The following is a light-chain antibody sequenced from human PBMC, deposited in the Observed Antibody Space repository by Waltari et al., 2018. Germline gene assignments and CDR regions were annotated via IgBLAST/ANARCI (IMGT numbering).Light chain of an antibody. CDR1: QTIRNN. CDR3: QETYTTLFT. V-gene: IGKV1-39*01. Sequence: DIQMTQSPPSLAESVGDSVTITCRARQTIRNNLNWYQQRPGKAPKLLIPAASSLQSGVPSRFSGIGSCTDFARTISSLQPEDFASYHCQETYTTLFTFGPGTKVEIK. J-gene: IGKJ3*01. CDR2: AAS.